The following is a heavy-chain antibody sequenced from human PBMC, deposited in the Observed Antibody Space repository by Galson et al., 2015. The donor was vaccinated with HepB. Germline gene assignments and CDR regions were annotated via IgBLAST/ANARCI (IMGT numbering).Heavy chain of an antibody. Sequence: SLRLDCAASGFTFSDYYMMWARQAPGEGLGGGSYISSSGSTISYADSVKVRFTISRDNAKNSLYLQMNSLRAEDTAVYYCAREVRVPGAFDIWGQGTMVTVSS. CDR3: AREVRVPGAFDI. J-gene: IGHJ3*02. CDR2: ISSSGSTI. D-gene: IGHD3-10*01. V-gene: IGHV3-11*04. CDR1: GFTFSDYY.